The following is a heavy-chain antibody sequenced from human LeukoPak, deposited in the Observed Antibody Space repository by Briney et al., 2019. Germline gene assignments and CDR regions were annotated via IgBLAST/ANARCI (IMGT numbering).Heavy chain of an antibody. CDR1: GYIFTGYY. V-gene: IGHV1-18*04. CDR3: ARGRGQITMVRGVPRYYYYMDV. CDR2: ISPYKSNT. Sequence: GASVKVSCKASGYIFTGYYMHWVRQAPGQGLEWMGWISPYKSNTNYAQKLQGRVTMTTDTSTSTAYMELRRLRSDDTAVYYCARGRGQITMVRGVPRYYYYMDVWGKGTTVTVSS. D-gene: IGHD3-10*01. J-gene: IGHJ6*03.